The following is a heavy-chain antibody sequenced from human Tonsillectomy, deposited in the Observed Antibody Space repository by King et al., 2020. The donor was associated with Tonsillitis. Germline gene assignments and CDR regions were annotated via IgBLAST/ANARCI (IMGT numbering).Heavy chain of an antibody. Sequence: QVQLVESGAEVKKPGSSVKVSCKASGGTFHSYAFSWVRQAPGQGLEWMGGIIPIFGTKNYAQKFQGRVTITADESTSTADMELRSLRSEDTAVYYCARSPAPGETTLTHYHSYVMDVWGQGTTVTVSS. CDR3: ARSPAPGETTLTHYHSYVMDV. D-gene: IGHD4-17*01. J-gene: IGHJ6*02. CDR2: IIPIFGTK. V-gene: IGHV1-69*01. CDR1: GGTFHSYA.